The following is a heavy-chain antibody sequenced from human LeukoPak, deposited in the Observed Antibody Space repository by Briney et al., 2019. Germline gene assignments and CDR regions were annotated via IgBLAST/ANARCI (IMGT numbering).Heavy chain of an antibody. CDR3: ARAGPYSHNSFDY. Sequence: GGPLRLSCAASGFTFSTYWMHWVRQAPGKGLVWVSRIKSDGGTNYADSVKGRFTISRDNSKNTLYLQMNSLRAEDTAVYYCARAGPYSHNSFDYWGQGTLVTVSS. D-gene: IGHD1-1*01. V-gene: IGHV3-74*01. J-gene: IGHJ4*02. CDR2: IKSDGGT. CDR1: GFTFSTYW.